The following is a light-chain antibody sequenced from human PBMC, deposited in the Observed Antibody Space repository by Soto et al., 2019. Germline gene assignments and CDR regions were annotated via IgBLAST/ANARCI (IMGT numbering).Light chain of an antibody. CDR3: SSYAGSNNVV. CDR2: EVS. CDR1: SSDVGGYNY. V-gene: IGLV2-8*01. Sequence: QSARTQPPSASGSPGQSVTISCTGTSSDVGGYNYVSWYQQHPGKAPKLMIYEVSERPSGVPDRFSGSKSSNTASLTVSGLQAEDEADYYCSSYAGSNNVVFGTGTKVTVL. J-gene: IGLJ1*01.